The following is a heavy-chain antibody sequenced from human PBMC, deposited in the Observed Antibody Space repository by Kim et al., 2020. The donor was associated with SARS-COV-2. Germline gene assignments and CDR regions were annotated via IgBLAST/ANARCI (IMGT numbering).Heavy chain of an antibody. CDR3: ARPVGPRMGAFDI. V-gene: IGHV5-51*01. J-gene: IGHJ3*02. D-gene: IGHD1-26*01. Sequence: YSPSFQGQVTISADKSISTAYLQWSSLKASDTAMYYCARPVGPRMGAFDIWGQGTMVTVSS.